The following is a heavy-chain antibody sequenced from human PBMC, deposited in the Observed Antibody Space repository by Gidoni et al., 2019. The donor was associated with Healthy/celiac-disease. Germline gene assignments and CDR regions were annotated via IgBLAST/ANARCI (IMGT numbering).Heavy chain of an antibody. CDR1: GFPFSSYW. D-gene: IGHD3-9*01. V-gene: IGHV3-74*01. Sequence: EVQLVESGGGLVQPGGSLRLSWAASGFPFSSYWMHWVRQAPGKGLVWVSRINSDGSSTTYADSVKGRFTISRDNAKNTLYLQMSSLRAEDTAVYYCARTYYDILTGYSTDFGYWGQGTLVTVSS. CDR2: INSDGSST. CDR3: ARTYYDILTGYSTDFGY. J-gene: IGHJ4*02.